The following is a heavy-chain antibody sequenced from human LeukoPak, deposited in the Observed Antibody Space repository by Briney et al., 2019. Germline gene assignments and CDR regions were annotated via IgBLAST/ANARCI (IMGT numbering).Heavy chain of an antibody. D-gene: IGHD5-18*01. CDR3: ARDGDTAPFDY. CDR2: IYYSGST. CDR1: GGSIRSGDYY. Sequence: SQTLSLTCTVSGGSIRSGDYYWSWIRQPPGKGLEWIGYIYYSGSTYYNPSLKSRVTISVDTSKNQFSLKLSSVTAADTAVYYCARDGDTAPFDYWGQGTLVTVSS. J-gene: IGHJ4*02. V-gene: IGHV4-30-4*01.